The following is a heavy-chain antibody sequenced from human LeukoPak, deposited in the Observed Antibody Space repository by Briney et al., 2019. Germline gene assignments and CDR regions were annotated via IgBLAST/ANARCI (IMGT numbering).Heavy chain of an antibody. D-gene: IGHD4-17*01. CDR2: IYPGDSDT. Sequence: GESLKISCKVSGHTFTNYWIGWVRQMPGKGLEWMGIIYPGDSDTRYSPSFQGQVTISADKSITTAYLRWSSLKASDTAMYYCARHYADYVENWGQGTLVTVSS. CDR3: ARHYADYVEN. J-gene: IGHJ4*02. V-gene: IGHV5-51*01. CDR1: GHTFTNYW.